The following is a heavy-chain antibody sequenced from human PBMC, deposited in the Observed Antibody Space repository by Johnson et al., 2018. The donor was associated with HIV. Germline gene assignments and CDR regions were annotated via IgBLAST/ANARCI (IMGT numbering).Heavy chain of an antibody. J-gene: IGHJ3*02. D-gene: IGHD3-22*01. Sequence: VQLVESAGGLIEPGGSLRLSCAASGFIFSNAWMTWVRQAPGKGLEWVRRITGKTDGGTTDYAAPVKGRFTISRSESKNTLYLQMNSLKIEDTAVYYCATVVVITQDAFDIWGQGTMVTVSS. CDR3: ATVVVITQDAFDI. V-gene: IGHV3-15*01. CDR1: GFIFSNAW. CDR2: ITGKTDGGTT.